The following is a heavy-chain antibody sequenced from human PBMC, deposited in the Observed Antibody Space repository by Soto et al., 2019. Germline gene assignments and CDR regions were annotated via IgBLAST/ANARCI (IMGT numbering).Heavy chain of an antibody. J-gene: IGHJ6*02. CDR1: GYIFVNYG. V-gene: IGHV1-18*01. CDR2: ISPYTGNT. CDR3: VMVDNYVTPTPQDV. D-gene: IGHD3-16*01. Sequence: QVQLVQSGAEVKKPGASVKVSCKASGYIFVNYGIAWVRQAPGQGLEWMGWISPYTGNTHSATKIQGRLTMTTDTPTSTAYMDLGSLTSDDTAVYYCVMVDNYVTPTPQDVWGQGTTVTVSS.